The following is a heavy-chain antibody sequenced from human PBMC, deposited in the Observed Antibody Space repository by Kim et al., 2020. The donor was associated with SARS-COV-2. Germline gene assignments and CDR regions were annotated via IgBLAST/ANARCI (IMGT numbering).Heavy chain of an antibody. CDR1: GFTFSSYG. D-gene: IGHD2-15*01. Sequence: GGSLRLFCAASGFTFSSYGMHWVRQAPGKGLEWVAVISYDGSNKYYADSVKGRFTISRDNSKNTLYLQMNSLRAEDTAVYYCAKDSLDIVVVVAATRGSYFDYWGQGTLVTVSS. CDR3: AKDSLDIVVVVAATRGSYFDY. CDR2: ISYDGSNK. V-gene: IGHV3-30*18. J-gene: IGHJ4*02.